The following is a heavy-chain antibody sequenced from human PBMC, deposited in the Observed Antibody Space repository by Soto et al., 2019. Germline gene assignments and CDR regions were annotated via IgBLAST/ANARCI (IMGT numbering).Heavy chain of an antibody. CDR3: ARSGPGGYIDY. CDR1: GYSVSSNSAA. Sequence: PSPTLSLPCAISGYSVSSNSAAWNWISQSPSRGLEWLGRTYYRSKWYNHYAVSVKSRITVNPDTSKNQFSLQLNSVTPEDTAVYYCARSGPGGYIDYWGQGTLVTVSS. CDR2: TYYRSKWYN. J-gene: IGHJ4*02. V-gene: IGHV6-1*01. D-gene: IGHD3-22*01.